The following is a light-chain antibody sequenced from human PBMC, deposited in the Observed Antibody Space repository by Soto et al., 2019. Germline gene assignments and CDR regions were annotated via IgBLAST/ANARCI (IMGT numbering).Light chain of an antibody. V-gene: IGKV3-11*01. Sequence: NFLTQSPDTLSLSTGERATLSCRASQSVTNYIAWYRQRPGQAPRLLIYDASNRASGVPARFSGSGSGTDFTLTISDLEPADFGLYYCQQRLNWPPGFGQGTKVDIK. CDR2: DAS. J-gene: IGKJ1*01. CDR1: QSVTNY. CDR3: QQRLNWPPG.